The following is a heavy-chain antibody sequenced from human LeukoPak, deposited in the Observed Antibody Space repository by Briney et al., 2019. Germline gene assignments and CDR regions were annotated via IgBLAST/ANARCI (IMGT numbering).Heavy chain of an antibody. CDR2: IYYSGST. CDR1: GGSISSSSYY. Sequence: SETLSLTCTVSGGSISSSSYYWGWIRQPPGKGLEWIGSIYYSGSTYYNPSLKSRVTISVDTSKNQFSLKLSSVTAADTAVYYCARTDYGGNLDAFDIWGQGTMVTVSS. J-gene: IGHJ3*02. V-gene: IGHV4-39*07. CDR3: ARTDYGGNLDAFDI. D-gene: IGHD4-23*01.